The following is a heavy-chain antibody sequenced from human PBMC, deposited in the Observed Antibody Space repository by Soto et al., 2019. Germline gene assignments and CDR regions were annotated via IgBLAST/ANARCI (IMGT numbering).Heavy chain of an antibody. CDR1: GFTFSSYW. J-gene: IGHJ2*01. CDR2: IKQDGSEK. V-gene: IGHV3-7*01. CDR3: ARIGYCSGGSCYSRYFDL. D-gene: IGHD2-15*01. Sequence: EVQLVESGGGLDQPGGSLRLSCAASGFTFSSYWMSWVRQAPGKGLEWVANIKQDGSEKYYVDSVKGRFTISRDNAKNSLYLQMNSLRAEDAAVYYCARIGYCSGGSCYSRYFDLWGRGTLVTVSS.